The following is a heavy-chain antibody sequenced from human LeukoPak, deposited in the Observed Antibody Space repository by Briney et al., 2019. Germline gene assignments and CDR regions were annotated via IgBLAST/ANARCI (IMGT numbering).Heavy chain of an antibody. Sequence: SGGSLRLSCAASGFTFSSYGMSWVRQAPGKGLEWVSSISAGGCSTYYADSVKGRFTIYRDNSKNTLDLQMNSLRAEDTAVYYCAKKVGSGGTTLNDYWGQGTLVTVSS. J-gene: IGHJ4*02. CDR2: ISAGGCST. D-gene: IGHD1-1*01. V-gene: IGHV3-23*01. CDR3: AKKVGSGGTTLNDY. CDR1: GFTFSSYG.